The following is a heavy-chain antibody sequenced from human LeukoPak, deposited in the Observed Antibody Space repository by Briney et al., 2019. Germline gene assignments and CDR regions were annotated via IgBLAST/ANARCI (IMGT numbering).Heavy chain of an antibody. D-gene: IGHD3-16*01. Sequence: SETLSLTCTVSGGSISSHYWSWIRQPPGKGLEWIGYIYYSGSTNYNPSLKSRVTISVDTSKNQFSLKLSSVTAADTAVYYCAGDRVMYPWGQGTLVTVSS. V-gene: IGHV4-59*11. J-gene: IGHJ5*02. CDR2: IYYSGST. CDR3: AGDRVMYP. CDR1: GGSISSHY.